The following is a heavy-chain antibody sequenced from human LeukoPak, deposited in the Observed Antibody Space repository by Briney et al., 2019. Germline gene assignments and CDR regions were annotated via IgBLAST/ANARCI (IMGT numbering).Heavy chain of an antibody. J-gene: IGHJ4*02. CDR3: ARRRITMVVVH. D-gene: IGHD3-22*01. CDR2: INHSGST. CDR1: GGSFSGYY. Sequence: PSETLSLTCAVYGGSFSGYYWSWIRQPPGKGLEWIGEINHSGSTNYNPSLKSRVTISVDTSKNQFSLKLSPVTAADTAVYYCARRRITMVVVHWGQGTLVTVSS. V-gene: IGHV4-34*01.